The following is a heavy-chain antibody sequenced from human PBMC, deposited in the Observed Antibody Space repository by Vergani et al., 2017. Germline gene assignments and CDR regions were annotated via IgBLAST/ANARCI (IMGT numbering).Heavy chain of an antibody. CDR3: ARYGSMDLYGDYVPTSAEYFQH. V-gene: IGHV1-69*02. CDR2: IIPSLGIA. D-gene: IGHD4-17*01. CDR1: GGTFSSYT. J-gene: IGHJ1*01. Sequence: QVQLVQSGAEVKKPGSSVKVSCKASGGTFSSYTISWVRQAPGQGLEWMGRIIPSLGIANYAQKVQGRVTITADKSTSTAYMELSSLRSEDTAVYYCARYGSMDLYGDYVPTSAEYFQHWGQGTLVTVSS.